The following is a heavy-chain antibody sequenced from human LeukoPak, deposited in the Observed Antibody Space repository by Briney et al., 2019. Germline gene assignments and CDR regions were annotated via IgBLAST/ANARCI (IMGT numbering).Heavy chain of an antibody. CDR1: GSTFTICS. CDR3: AKGRTTMIVVVDAFDI. D-gene: IGHD3-22*01. V-gene: IGHV1-18*01. J-gene: IGHJ3*02. CDR2: ISAYNGNT. Sequence: GASVKVSCKSSGSTFTICSISWVRQGPRPGLELMGWISAYNGNTNYAQKLQGRGTMTTDTSTSTAYMELRSLRSDDTAVYYCAKGRTTMIVVVDAFDIWGQGTMVTVSS.